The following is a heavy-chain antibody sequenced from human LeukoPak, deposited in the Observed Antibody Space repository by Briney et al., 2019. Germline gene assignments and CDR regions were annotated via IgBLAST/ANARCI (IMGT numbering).Heavy chain of an antibody. V-gene: IGHV4-30-2*01. CDR1: GGSISSGGYS. CDR3: ARANSAVFYYYGMDV. Sequence: SETLSLTCAVSGGSISSGGYSWSWIRQPPGKGLEWIGYIYHSESTYYNPSLKSRVTISVDRSKNQFSLKLSSVTAADTAVYYCARANSAVFYYYGMDVWGQGTTVTVSS. J-gene: IGHJ6*02. D-gene: IGHD2/OR15-2a*01. CDR2: IYHSEST.